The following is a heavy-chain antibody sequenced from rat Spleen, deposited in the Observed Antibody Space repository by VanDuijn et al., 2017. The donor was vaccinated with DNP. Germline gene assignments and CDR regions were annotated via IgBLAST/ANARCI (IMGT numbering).Heavy chain of an antibody. D-gene: IGHD1-4*01. CDR1: GFSLTDCS. J-gene: IGHJ2*01. CDR3: TLNYPGTPGFAY. CDR2: ISSGGNT. V-gene: IGHV2-19*01. Sequence: QVQLKESGPGMVQPSQTLSLTCTVSGFSLTDCSVHWVRQPPGKVLEWIAAISSGGNTYYNSPLQSRLSISRDTSKSQVFLKMNSLQTEDTAIYYCTLNYPGTPGFAYWGQGVMVTVSS.